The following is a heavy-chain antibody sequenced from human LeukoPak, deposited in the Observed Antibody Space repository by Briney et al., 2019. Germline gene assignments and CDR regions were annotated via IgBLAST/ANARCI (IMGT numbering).Heavy chain of an antibody. J-gene: IGHJ4*02. Sequence: GGSLRLSCAASGFTFSGSDMNWVRQASGKGLEWVGRIRGKANSYATAYAASVKGRFTISRDDSKNTAYLQMNSLKTEDTAVYYCTEPDFDYWGQGTLVTVSS. CDR1: GFTFSGSD. V-gene: IGHV3-73*01. CDR3: TEPDFDY. CDR2: IRGKANSYAT.